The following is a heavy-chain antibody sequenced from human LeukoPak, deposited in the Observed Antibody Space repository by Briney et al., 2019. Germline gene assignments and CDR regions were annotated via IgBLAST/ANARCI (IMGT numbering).Heavy chain of an antibody. CDR2: ISYDGSNK. CDR1: GFTFSSYA. CDR3: ARDGYYYDSSGYYYVNYYYYMDV. D-gene: IGHD3-22*01. V-gene: IGHV3-30-3*01. Sequence: GRSLRLSCAASGFTFSSYAMHWVRQAPGKGLEWVAVISYDGSNKYYADSVKGRFTISRDNSKNTLYLQMNSLRAEDTAVYYYARDGYYYDSSGYYYVNYYYYMDVWGKGTTVTVSS. J-gene: IGHJ6*03.